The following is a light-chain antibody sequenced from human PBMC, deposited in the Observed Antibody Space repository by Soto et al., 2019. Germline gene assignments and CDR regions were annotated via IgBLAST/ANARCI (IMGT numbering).Light chain of an antibody. Sequence: EIVLTQSPGTLSLSPGERATLSCRASQSVSSSYLAWYQQKPGQAPSLRIYGASSRATGIPDRCSGSGSGTDFNLTISSLHSGDFAVYDCKQHKMWPLTFGPGTKLDIK. CDR1: QSVSSSY. V-gene: IGKV3-20*01. J-gene: IGKJ3*01. CDR3: KQHKMWPLT. CDR2: GAS.